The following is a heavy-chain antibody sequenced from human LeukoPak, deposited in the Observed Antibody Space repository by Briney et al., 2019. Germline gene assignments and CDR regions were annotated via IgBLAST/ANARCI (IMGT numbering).Heavy chain of an antibody. D-gene: IGHD6-19*01. Sequence: GGSLRLSCTASGFTFSSCAMNWVRQAPGKGLEWVSTISGGAGTTYYADSVKGRFTISRDNSENTLHLQMNNLRAEDSALYYCAKRPSASGWSAMDVWGKGTTVTVSS. CDR1: GFTFSSCA. CDR2: ISGGAGTT. V-gene: IGHV3-23*01. CDR3: AKRPSASGWSAMDV. J-gene: IGHJ6*04.